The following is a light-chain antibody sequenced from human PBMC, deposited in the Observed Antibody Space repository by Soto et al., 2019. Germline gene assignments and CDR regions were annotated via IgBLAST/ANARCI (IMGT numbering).Light chain of an antibody. CDR1: QSISSY. CDR2: AAS. CDR3: QQTYITPSIT. J-gene: IGKJ5*01. Sequence: DIQMTQSPSSLSASVGDRVTITCXASQSISSYLNWYQQKPGKAPKLLIYAASNLQSGVPSRFSGSGSGTDFTLTISSLQPEDFATYYCQQTYITPSITFGQGTRLEIK. V-gene: IGKV1-39*01.